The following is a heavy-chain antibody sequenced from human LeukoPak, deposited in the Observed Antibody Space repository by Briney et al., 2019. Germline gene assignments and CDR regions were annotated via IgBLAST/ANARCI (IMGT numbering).Heavy chain of an antibody. CDR3: ATYTHWVAGDV. CDR2: MNQDGSAK. Sequence: GGSLRLSCAASGFTFSDSWMSWVRQAPGKGREWVANMNQDGSAKGYVDSVKGRFTISRDNARHSLYLQMSSLRPEDTAVYYCATYTHWVAGDVWGQGTTVTVSS. D-gene: IGHD3-16*01. V-gene: IGHV3-7*01. J-gene: IGHJ6*02. CDR1: GFTFSDSW.